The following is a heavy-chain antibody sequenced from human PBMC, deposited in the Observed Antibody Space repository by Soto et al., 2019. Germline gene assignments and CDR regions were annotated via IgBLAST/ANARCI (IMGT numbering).Heavy chain of an antibody. J-gene: IGHJ5*02. CDR3: AKESSGWFDP. CDR2: ISSTGGST. Sequence: VQLLESGGGLVQPGGSLRLSCAASGFSFSSYSMSWVRQAPGLGLEWVSGISSTGGSTDYPDSVKGRFTVSRDNSKNTVYLQMNSLRAEDTAVYYCAKESSGWFDPWGQGTLVTVSS. V-gene: IGHV3-23*01. CDR1: GFSFSSYS. D-gene: IGHD3-10*01.